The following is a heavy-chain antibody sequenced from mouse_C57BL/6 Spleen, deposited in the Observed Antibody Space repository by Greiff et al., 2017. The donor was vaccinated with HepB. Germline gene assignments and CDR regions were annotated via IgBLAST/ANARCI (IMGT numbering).Heavy chain of an antibody. CDR2: IDPENGDT. CDR1: GFNIKDDY. J-gene: IGHJ2*01. V-gene: IGHV14-4*01. D-gene: IGHD1-1*01. CDR3: AADLSTVVAHFDY. Sequence: EVKLLESGAELVRPGASVKLSCTASGFNIKDDYMHWVKQRPEQGLEWIGWIDPENGDTEYASKFQGKATITADTSSNTAYLQLSSLTSEDTAVYYCAADLSTVVAHFDYWGQGTTLTVSS.